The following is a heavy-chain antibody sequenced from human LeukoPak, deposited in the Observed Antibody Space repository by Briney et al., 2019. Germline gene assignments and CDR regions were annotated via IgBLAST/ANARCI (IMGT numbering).Heavy chain of an antibody. V-gene: IGHV7-4-1*02. D-gene: IGHD3-10*01. J-gene: IGHJ4*02. Sequence: ASVKVSCKASGYTFTTYGVNWVRQAPGQGLEWMGWINTNTGNPTYAQGFTGRFVFSLDTSVSTAYLQISSLKSEDTAVYYCAGGGDGSGTYYWNYWGQGTLVTVSS. CDR3: AGGGDGSGTYYWNY. CDR2: INTNTGNP. CDR1: GYTFTTYG.